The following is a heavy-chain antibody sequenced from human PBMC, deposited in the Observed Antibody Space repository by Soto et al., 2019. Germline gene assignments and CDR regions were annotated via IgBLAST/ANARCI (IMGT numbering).Heavy chain of an antibody. V-gene: IGHV4-34*01. CDR2: INPSGTT. CDR1: GGSLSAYY. J-gene: IGHJ1*01. CDR3: ALAPAAHILH. D-gene: IGHD2-2*01. Sequence: SETLSLTCAVYGGSLSAYYWSWIRQPPGKGLEWIGEINPSGTTNYNPSPKSRVTISVDKSKNQFSLKLSSVTAADTAVYHCALAPAAHILHWGQGTLVTVSS.